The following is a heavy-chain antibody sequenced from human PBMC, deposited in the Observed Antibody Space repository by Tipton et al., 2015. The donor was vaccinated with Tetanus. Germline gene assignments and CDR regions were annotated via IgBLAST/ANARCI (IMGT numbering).Heavy chain of an antibody. CDR2: ISGSGGST. CDR3: AKDLYDYDFWSGYRGGAPGY. D-gene: IGHD3-3*01. Sequence: SLRLSCAASGFTFSTFAMSWVRQAPGKGLEWVSGISGSGGSTYYADSVKGRFTISRDNSKNTLYLQMNSLRAEDTAVYYCAKDLYDYDFWSGYRGGAPGYWGQGTLVTVSS. V-gene: IGHV3-23*01. CDR1: GFTFSTFA. J-gene: IGHJ4*02.